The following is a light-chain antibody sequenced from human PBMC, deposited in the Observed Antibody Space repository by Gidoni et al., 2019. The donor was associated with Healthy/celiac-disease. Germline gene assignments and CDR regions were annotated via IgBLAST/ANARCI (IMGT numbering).Light chain of an antibody. CDR1: QSISSY. CDR3: QQSYSTLFT. Sequence: DIQMTESPSSLSASVGDRVTITCRASQSISSYLNWYQQKPGKAPKLLIYAASSLQSGVPSRFSGSGSGTAFTLPISSLQPEDFATYYCQQSYSTLFTFGPGTKVDIK. CDR2: AAS. V-gene: IGKV1-39*01. J-gene: IGKJ3*01.